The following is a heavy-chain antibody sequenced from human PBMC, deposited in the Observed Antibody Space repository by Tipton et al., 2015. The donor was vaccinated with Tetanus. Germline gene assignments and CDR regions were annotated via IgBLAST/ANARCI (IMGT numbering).Heavy chain of an antibody. CDR1: GGSIASQY. CDR2: TYIRGTT. J-gene: IGHJ5*02. D-gene: IGHD1-1*01. CDR3: ARDRGDTGTVNWFDP. Sequence: TLSLTCTVSGGSIASQYWSWIRQPAGKGLEWIGRTYIRGTTTYNPSLKSRVTISVDTSENQKSLRLTSVTAADTAVYHCARDRGDTGTVNWFDPWGQGTLVTVSS. V-gene: IGHV4-4*07.